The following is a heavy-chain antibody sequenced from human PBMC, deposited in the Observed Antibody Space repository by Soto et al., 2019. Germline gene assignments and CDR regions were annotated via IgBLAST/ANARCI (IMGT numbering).Heavy chain of an antibody. V-gene: IGHV5-10-1*01. CDR3: ATLRYSSGCSTYQISGMDV. D-gene: IGHD6-19*01. J-gene: IGHJ6*02. CDR2: IAPSDSYT. Sequence: GESLKISCTGSGYSFTSYWISWVRQMPGKGLEWMGRIAPSDSYTNYSPSFQGHVTISADKSISTAYLQWSSLKASDTAMYYCATLRYSSGCSTYQISGMDVWGQGTTVTVSS. CDR1: GYSFTSYW.